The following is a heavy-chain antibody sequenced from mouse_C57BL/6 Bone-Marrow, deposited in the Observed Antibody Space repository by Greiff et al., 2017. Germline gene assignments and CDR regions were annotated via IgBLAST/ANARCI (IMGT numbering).Heavy chain of an antibody. D-gene: IGHD1-1*01. J-gene: IGHJ1*01. V-gene: IGHV1-85*01. CDR3: GRSPAYGSRWYLDV. CDR2: IFPGDGRT. Sequence: VPLQQSGADLVKPGASLKLSCKASDYTFTNYDIHWVRQRPEQGLEWIGWIFPGDGRTEYNERFKGKATLTTDKSSSTAYMQLSRLTSEDSAVYFCGRSPAYGSRWYLDVWGAGTTVTVSS. CDR1: DYTFTNYD.